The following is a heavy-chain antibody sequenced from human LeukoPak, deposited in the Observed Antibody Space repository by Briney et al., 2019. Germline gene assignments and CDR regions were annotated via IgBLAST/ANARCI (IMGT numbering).Heavy chain of an antibody. CDR1: GCSISSYY. CDR3: ARAIAVAGSYYYYGMDV. Sequence: SETLTLTCSVSGCSISSYYWSWIRQPPGKGLEWIGYIYYSGSTNYNPSLKSRVTISVDTSKNQFSLKLSSVTAADTAAYYCARAIAVAGSYYYYGMDVWGQGTTVTVSS. V-gene: IGHV4-59*01. D-gene: IGHD6-19*01. J-gene: IGHJ6*02. CDR2: IYYSGST.